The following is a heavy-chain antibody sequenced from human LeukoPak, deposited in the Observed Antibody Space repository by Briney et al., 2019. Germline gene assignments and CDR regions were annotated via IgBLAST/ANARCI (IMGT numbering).Heavy chain of an antibody. CDR3: VRQGYPDSNGYSHFQH. CDR2: ISYDGVNK. D-gene: IGHD3-22*01. J-gene: IGHJ1*01. Sequence: GGSLRLSCAASVFTFSSYALHWVRQAPGKGLEWVAAISYDGVNKFYANSVKGRFTISRDNSKNTLDLQMNSLRAEDTAVYYCVRQGYPDSNGYSHFQHWGQGTLVTVSS. V-gene: IGHV3-30-3*01. CDR1: VFTFSSYA.